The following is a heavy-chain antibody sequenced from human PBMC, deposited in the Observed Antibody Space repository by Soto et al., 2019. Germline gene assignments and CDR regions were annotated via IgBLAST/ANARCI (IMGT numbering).Heavy chain of an antibody. V-gene: IGHV3-30*03. D-gene: IGHD3-22*01. CDR3: AYYDSSGYYFDFDY. CDR1: GFTFSSYG. CDR2: ISYDGSNK. Sequence: QVQLVESGGGVVQPGRSLRLSCAASGFTFSSYGMHWVRQAPGKGLEWVAVISYDGSNKYYADSVKGRFTISRDNSKNTLYLQMNSLRAEDTAVYYCAYYDSSGYYFDFDYWGQGTLVTVSS. J-gene: IGHJ4*02.